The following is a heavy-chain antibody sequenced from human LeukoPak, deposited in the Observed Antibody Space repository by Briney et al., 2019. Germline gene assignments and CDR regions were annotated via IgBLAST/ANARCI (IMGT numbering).Heavy chain of an antibody. D-gene: IGHD2-15*01. V-gene: IGHV4-34*01. CDR2: INHSGST. CDR3: ARGKVVNLDY. J-gene: IGHJ4*02. Sequence: SETLSLTCAVYGGSFSGYYWSWIRQPPGKGLEWIGEINHSGSTNYNPSLKSRVTISVDTSKNQFSLKLNSVTAADTAVYYCARGKVVNLDYWGQGTLVTVSS. CDR1: GGSFSGYY.